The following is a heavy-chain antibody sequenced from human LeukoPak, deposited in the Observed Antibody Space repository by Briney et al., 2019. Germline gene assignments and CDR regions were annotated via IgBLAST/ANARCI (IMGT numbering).Heavy chain of an antibody. D-gene: IGHD5-12*01. J-gene: IGHJ4*02. CDR3: AKDESGYDWPAWYFDF. Sequence: GGSLRLSCAASAFPFRSYAMSWVRQAPGKGLEWLSTIHASGTMTYYADSVKGRFSISRDNSNNMLYLQLNSLRAEDKAVYYCAKDESGYDWPAWYFDFWGQGTLVTVSS. V-gene: IGHV3-23*01. CDR1: AFPFRSYA. CDR2: IHASGTMT.